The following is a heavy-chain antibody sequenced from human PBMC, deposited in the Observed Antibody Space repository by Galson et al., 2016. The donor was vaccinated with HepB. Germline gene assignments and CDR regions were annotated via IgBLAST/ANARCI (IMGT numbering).Heavy chain of an antibody. CDR2: IYPSDSDI. Sequence: QSGAEVKKPGESLRISCQGSGSNFANYWIAWVRQMPGKGLEWMGVIYPSDSDIRYSPSFQGQVTISADKSISTAYLQWSSLQGSDTAIYYCTRAFPCRGGRCFPWYFDLCGRGTLVTVSS. CDR3: TRAFPCRGGRCFPWYFDL. V-gene: IGHV5-51*03. D-gene: IGHD2-15*01. CDR1: GSNFANYW. J-gene: IGHJ2*01.